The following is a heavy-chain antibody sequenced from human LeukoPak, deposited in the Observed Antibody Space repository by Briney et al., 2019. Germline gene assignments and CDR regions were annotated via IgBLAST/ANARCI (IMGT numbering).Heavy chain of an antibody. V-gene: IGHV3-11*05. CDR1: GFTFSDYY. CDR2: ISSSSSYT. J-gene: IGHJ3*02. D-gene: IGHD6-19*01. CDR3: ARGGLAIDAFDI. Sequence: GGSLRLSCAASGFTFSDYYMSWIRQAPGKGLEWVSYISSSSSYTNYADPVKGRFTISRDNAKNSLYLQMNSLRAEDTAVYYCARGGLAIDAFDIWGQVTMVTVSS.